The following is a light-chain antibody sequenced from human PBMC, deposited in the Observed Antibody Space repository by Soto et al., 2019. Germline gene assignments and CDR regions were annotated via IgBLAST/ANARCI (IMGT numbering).Light chain of an antibody. CDR3: SSFTSSTTFG. Sequence: QSALTQPASVSGSPGQSITISFTGTSSDVGGYNYVSWYQQHPGKAPKLMIFYVSDRPSGVSDRFSGSKSGNTASLTISGLQVEDEADYYCSSFTSSTTFGFGTGTKLTVL. CDR1: SSDVGGYNY. V-gene: IGLV2-14*01. CDR2: YVS. J-gene: IGLJ1*01.